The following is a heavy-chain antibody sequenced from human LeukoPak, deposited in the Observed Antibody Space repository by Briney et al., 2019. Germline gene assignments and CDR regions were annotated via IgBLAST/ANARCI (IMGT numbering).Heavy chain of an antibody. CDR3: AREASGFDY. D-gene: IGHD6-25*01. CDR1: GFTFSSYT. Sequence: PRRSLRLSCAASGFTFSSYTMHWVRQAPGKGLEWVAVISYDGSNKYYAVSVKGRFTFSRDNSKNTLFLQMSSLRAEDTAVFYCAREASGFDYWGQGTLVTVSS. J-gene: IGHJ4*02. CDR2: ISYDGSNK. V-gene: IGHV3-30*15.